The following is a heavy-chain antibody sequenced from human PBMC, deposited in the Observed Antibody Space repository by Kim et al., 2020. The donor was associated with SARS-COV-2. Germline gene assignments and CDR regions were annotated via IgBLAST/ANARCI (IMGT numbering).Heavy chain of an antibody. V-gene: IGHV3-23*01. CDR3: AKGEIAVAGTPQNFDY. J-gene: IGHJ4*02. D-gene: IGHD6-19*01. Sequence: SVKGRFPISRDNSKNTLYLKLNRLRAEDTAVYYCAKGEIAVAGTPQNFDYWGQGTLVTVSS.